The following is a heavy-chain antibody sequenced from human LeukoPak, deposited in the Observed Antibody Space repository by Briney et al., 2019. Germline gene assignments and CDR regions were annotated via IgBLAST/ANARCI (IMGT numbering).Heavy chain of an antibody. CDR3: ARGYCSSTSCYHLDY. CDR2: IYYSGST. CDR1: GGSISSYY. D-gene: IGHD2-2*01. V-gene: IGHV4-59*01. Sequence: SETLSLTCTVSGGSISSYYWSWIRQPPGRGLEWIGYIYYSGSTNYNPSLKSRVTISVDTSKNQFSLKLSSVTAADTAVYYCARGYCSSTSCYHLDYWGQGTLVTVSS. J-gene: IGHJ4*02.